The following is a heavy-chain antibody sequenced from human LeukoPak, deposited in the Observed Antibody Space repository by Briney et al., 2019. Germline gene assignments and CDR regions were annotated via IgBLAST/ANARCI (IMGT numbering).Heavy chain of an antibody. J-gene: IGHJ6*03. Sequence: SKTLSLTCTVPGGSISSYYWSWIRQPLGKGLEWIGYIYYSGSTNYNPSLKSRVTISVDTSKNQFSLKLSSVTAADTAVYYCARAIYYYMDVWGKGTTVTISS. CDR2: IYYSGST. CDR1: GGSISSYY. CDR3: ARAIYYYMDV. V-gene: IGHV4-59*01.